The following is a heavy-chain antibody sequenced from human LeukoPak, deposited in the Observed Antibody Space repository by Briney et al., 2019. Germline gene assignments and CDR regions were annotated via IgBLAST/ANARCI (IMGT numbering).Heavy chain of an antibody. CDR2: FDPEDGET. V-gene: IGHV1-24*01. CDR3: AKGPGSSPRYFDY. Sequence: ASVKVSCKVSGYTLTELSMHWVRQAPGKGLEWMGGFDPEDGETIYAQKFQGRVTMTEDTPTDTAYMELSSLRAEDTAVYYCAKGPGSSPRYFDYWGQGTLVTVSS. D-gene: IGHD6-6*01. CDR1: GYTLTELS. J-gene: IGHJ4*02.